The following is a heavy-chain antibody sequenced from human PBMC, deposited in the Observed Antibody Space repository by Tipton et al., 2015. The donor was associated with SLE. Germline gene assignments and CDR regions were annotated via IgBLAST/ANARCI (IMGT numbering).Heavy chain of an antibody. V-gene: IGHV3-15*01. CDR2: IRSETDGGTT. J-gene: IGHJ4*02. D-gene: IGHD1-26*01. Sequence: SLRLSCAASGFSFSTYAMSWVRQAPGKGLEWVARIRSETDGGTTEYAAPVRGRFTISRDDSKSTLYLQMNSLRAEDTAVYYCVAQKWEIMIDFWGQGTAVTVSS. CDR3: VAQKWEIMIDF. CDR1: GFSFSTYA.